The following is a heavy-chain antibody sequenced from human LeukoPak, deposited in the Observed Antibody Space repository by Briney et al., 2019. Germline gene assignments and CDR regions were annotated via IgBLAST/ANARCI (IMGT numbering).Heavy chain of an antibody. CDR3: ARERRGQLGLFY. Sequence: SETLSLTCAVYGGSFSGYYWSWIRQPPGKGLDWIGEINHSGRNNYNPPRKSRVTISVDTSKNQFSLKLSSVAGADTAVYYCARERRGQLGLFYWGQGTLVTVSS. J-gene: IGHJ4*02. CDR1: GGSFSGYY. CDR2: INHSGRN. V-gene: IGHV4-34*01. D-gene: IGHD6-6*01.